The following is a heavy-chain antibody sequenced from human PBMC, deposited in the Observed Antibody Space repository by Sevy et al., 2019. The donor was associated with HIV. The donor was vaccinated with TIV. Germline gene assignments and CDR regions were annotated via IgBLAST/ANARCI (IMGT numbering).Heavy chain of an antibody. Sequence: GGSLRLSCAASGFTFSSYSMNWVRQAPGKGLEWVSSISSSSSYIYYADSVKGRFTISRDNAKNSLYLQMNSLRAEDTAVYYCARDPPSYYDTRGYYDYWGQGTLVTVSS. CDR3: ARDPPSYYDTRGYYDY. J-gene: IGHJ4*02. D-gene: IGHD3-22*01. V-gene: IGHV3-21*01. CDR2: ISSSSSYI. CDR1: GFTFSSYS.